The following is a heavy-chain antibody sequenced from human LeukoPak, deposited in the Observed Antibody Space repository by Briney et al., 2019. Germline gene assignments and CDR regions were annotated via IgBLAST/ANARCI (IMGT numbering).Heavy chain of an antibody. V-gene: IGHV3-23*01. D-gene: IGHD3-22*01. CDR3: ARLRETYYYDSSGYFFDY. Sequence: GGSLRLSCAGSGFAFGGFATTWVRQAPGKGLEWVAALTRSGANTYYADSVKGRFTISRDNSKSTLSLQLNSLRVEDTAVYYCARLRETYYYDSSGYFFDYWGQGTLVTVSS. CDR1: GFAFGGFA. CDR2: LTRSGANT. J-gene: IGHJ4*02.